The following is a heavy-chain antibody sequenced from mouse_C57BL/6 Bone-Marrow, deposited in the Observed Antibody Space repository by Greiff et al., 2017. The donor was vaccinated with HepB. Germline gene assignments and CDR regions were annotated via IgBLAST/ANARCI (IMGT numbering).Heavy chain of an antibody. D-gene: IGHD1-1*01. J-gene: IGHJ1*03. V-gene: IGHV14-2*01. Sequence: EVKLMESGAELVKPGASVKLSCTASGFNIKNYYMHWVKQRTEQGLEWIGRIDPEDGETKYAPKFQGKATITADTSSNTTYLQLSSLTSEDTAVYYCARGDYYGSYFDVWGTGTTVTVSS. CDR1: GFNIKNYY. CDR2: IDPEDGET. CDR3: ARGDYYGSYFDV.